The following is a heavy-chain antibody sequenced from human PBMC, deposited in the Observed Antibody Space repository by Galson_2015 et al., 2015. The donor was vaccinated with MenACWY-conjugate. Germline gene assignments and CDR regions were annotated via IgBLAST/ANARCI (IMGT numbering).Heavy chain of an antibody. J-gene: IGHJ2*01. CDR1: RFTFTDYG. CDR3: ARDSSTGSSLYWYFDL. V-gene: IGHV3-30*03. CDR2: ISYDGSNK. D-gene: IGHD1-26*01. Sequence: SLRLSCAASRFTFTDYGMHWVRQAPGKGLEWVAVISYDGSNKYYADSVKGRFTISRDNSKNTLYLYTNSLTTEDAAVYYCARDSSTGSSLYWYFDLWGRGTLVTVSS.